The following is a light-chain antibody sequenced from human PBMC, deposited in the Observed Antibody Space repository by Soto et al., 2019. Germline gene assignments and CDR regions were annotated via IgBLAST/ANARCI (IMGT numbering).Light chain of an antibody. Sequence: QSALTQPASVSGSPGQSITISCTGTSSDVGGYNYVSWYQQHPGKAPKLMIYEVSNRPSGVSNRFSGSKSGNTASLTISGVPAEDEADYYCSSYTSSSSYVVFGGGTKLTVL. V-gene: IGLV2-14*01. CDR1: SSDVGGYNY. CDR3: SSYTSSSSYVV. CDR2: EVS. J-gene: IGLJ2*01.